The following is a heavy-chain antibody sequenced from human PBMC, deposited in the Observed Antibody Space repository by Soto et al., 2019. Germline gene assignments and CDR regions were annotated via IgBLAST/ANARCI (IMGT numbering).Heavy chain of an antibody. V-gene: IGHV5-51*01. CDR3: VRPNTWIQLWPHFDY. CDR1: GYNLTKHS. CDR2: IYPGDSDI. Sequence: PGESLKIACKASGYNLTKHSIGWVRQMPGKGLEWMGIIYPGDSDIRYSPSFQGQVTISADKSITTAYLQWSGLKASDTAIYYFVRPNTWIQLWPHFDYWGQGILVTVSS. D-gene: IGHD5-18*01. J-gene: IGHJ4*02.